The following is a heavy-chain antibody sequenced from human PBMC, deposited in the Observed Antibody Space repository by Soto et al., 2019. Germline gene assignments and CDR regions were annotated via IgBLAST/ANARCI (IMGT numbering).Heavy chain of an antibody. V-gene: IGHV4-34*01. CDR3: ARAKYRLWFGESYPLSGYGGDFDY. J-gene: IGHJ4*02. D-gene: IGHD3-10*01. CDR1: GGSFSGYY. Sequence: SETLSLTCAVYGGSFSGYYWSWIRQPPGKGLEWIGEINHSGSTNYNPSLKSRVTISVDTSKNQFSLKLSSVTAADTAVYYCARAKYRLWFGESYPLSGYGGDFDYWGQGTLVTVSS. CDR2: INHSGST.